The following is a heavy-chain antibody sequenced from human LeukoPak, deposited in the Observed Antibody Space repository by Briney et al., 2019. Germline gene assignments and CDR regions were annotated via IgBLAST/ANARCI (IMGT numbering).Heavy chain of an antibody. CDR2: IYPGDSDT. D-gene: IGHD2-8*02. V-gene: IGHV5-51*01. CDR3: ARRGQFHPGPHEDDAFDI. CDR1: GYSFTSYW. J-gene: IGHJ3*02. Sequence: GESLKIPCKGSGYSFTSYWIGWVRQMPGKGLEWMGIIYPGDSDTRYSPSFQGQVTISADKSISTAYLQWSSLKASDTAMYYCARRGQFHPGPHEDDAFDIWGQGTMVTVSS.